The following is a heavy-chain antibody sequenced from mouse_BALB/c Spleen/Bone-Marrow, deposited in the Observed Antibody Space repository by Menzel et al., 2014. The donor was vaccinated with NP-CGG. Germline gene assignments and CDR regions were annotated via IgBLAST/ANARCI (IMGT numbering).Heavy chain of an antibody. CDR2: IWGDGNT. Sequence: QVQLQQSGPGLVAPSQSLSITCTVSGLSLTGFGVNWVRQPPGKGLEWLGIIWGDGNTDYTSALKSRLTISKDNSKSQVFLKMTSLQPDDTARYYCARVGYGNYSYYFDFWGQGSTLTGSS. J-gene: IGHJ2*01. CDR3: ARVGYGNYSYYFDF. V-gene: IGHV2-6-7*01. CDR1: GLSLTGFG. D-gene: IGHD2-1*01.